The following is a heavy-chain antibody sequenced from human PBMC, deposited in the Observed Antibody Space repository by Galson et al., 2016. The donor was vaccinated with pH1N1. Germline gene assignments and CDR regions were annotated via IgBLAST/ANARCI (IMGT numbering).Heavy chain of an antibody. CDR2: IYYNGHT. D-gene: IGHD5-18*01. V-gene: IGHV4-59*01. CDR3: ARSGSRYGSDAFDM. CDR1: GVSISGYY. Sequence: ETLSLTCSVSGVSISGYYWGWLRQSPGKGLDYVGYIYYNGHTNYSPSLKSRVTMSLDMSKNQFSLKLTSVTAADTAVYFCARSGSRYGSDAFDMWGQGTTVTVSS. J-gene: IGHJ3*02.